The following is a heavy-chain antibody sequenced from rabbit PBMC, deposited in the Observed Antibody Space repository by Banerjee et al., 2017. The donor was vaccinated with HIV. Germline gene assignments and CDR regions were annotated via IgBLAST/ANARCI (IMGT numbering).Heavy chain of an antibody. J-gene: IGHJ6*01. CDR1: GVSFSGSSY. Sequence: QEQLEESGGGLVKPGGTLTLTCIASGVSFSGSSYMCWVRQAPGKGLEWIACIDIGSSGFTYFANWAKGRFTISKTSSTTVTLLMTSLTAADTATYFCARDTSSSFSSYGMDLWGPGTLVTVS. V-gene: IGHV1S45*01. D-gene: IGHD1-1*01. CDR3: ARDTSSSFSSYGMDL. CDR2: IDIGSSGFT.